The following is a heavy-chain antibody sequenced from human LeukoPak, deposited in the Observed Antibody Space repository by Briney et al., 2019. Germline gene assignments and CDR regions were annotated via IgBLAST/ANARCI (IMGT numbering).Heavy chain of an antibody. V-gene: IGHV3-21*01. Sequence: GGSLRLSCAASGFTFSSYWMSWVRQAPGKGLEWVSSISSSSSYIYYADSVKGRFTISRDNAKNSLYLQMNSLRAEDTAVYYCARDLYYDSSGYPDYWGQGTLVTVSS. J-gene: IGHJ4*02. CDR2: ISSSSSYI. D-gene: IGHD3-22*01. CDR1: GFTFSSYW. CDR3: ARDLYYDSSGYPDY.